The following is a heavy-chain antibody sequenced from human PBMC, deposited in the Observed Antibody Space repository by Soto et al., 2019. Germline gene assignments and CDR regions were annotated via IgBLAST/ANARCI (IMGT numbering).Heavy chain of an antibody. CDR3: ARRNYDILTGTHYFDY. CDR1: GGSISSGGYS. D-gene: IGHD3-9*01. J-gene: IGHJ4*02. V-gene: IGHV4-30-2*01. CDR2: IYHSGST. Sequence: PSETLSLTCAVSGGSISSGGYSWSWIRQPPGKGLEWIGYIYHSGSTYYNPSLKSRVTISVDRSKNQFSLKLSSVTAADTAVYYCARRNYDILTGTHYFDYWGQGTLVTVSS.